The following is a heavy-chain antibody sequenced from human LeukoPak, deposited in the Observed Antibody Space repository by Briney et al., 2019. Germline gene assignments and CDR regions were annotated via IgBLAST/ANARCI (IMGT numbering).Heavy chain of an antibody. CDR1: GFTFSSYA. CDR3: ASILRSSSGYYFDY. Sequence: GGSLRLSCAASGFTFSSYAMSWVRQAPGKGLEWVSAISGSGDNTYYADSVKGRFTISRDNSKNTLYLQMNSLRAEDTAVYYCASILRSSSGYYFDYWGQGTLVTVSS. J-gene: IGHJ4*02. V-gene: IGHV3-23*01. D-gene: IGHD3-10*01. CDR2: ISGSGDNT.